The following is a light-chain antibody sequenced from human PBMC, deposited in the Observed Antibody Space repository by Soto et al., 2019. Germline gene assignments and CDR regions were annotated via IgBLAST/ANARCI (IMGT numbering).Light chain of an antibody. V-gene: IGLV2-14*03. Sequence: QSVLTQPASVSGSPGQSITISCTGTTSDVGGYNYVSWYQQHPGKVPKLMIYDVNIRPSGVSNRFSGSKSGNTASLTISGLQAEDEADYYCSSYTTSSTVVFGGRTKLTVL. CDR2: DVN. CDR1: TSDVGGYNY. CDR3: SSYTTSSTVV. J-gene: IGLJ2*01.